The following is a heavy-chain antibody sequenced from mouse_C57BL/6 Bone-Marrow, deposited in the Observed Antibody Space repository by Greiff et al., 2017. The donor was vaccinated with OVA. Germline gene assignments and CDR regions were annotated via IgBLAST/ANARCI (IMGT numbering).Heavy chain of an antibody. Sequence: EVQGVESGGGLVQPKGSLKLSCAASGFSFNTYAMNWVRQAPGKGLEWVARIRSKSNNYATYYAVSVKDRFTISRDDSDSMLYLQMNNLKAEDAAMYYCVRHEVQDSSRYWFAYWGQGTLVTVSA. V-gene: IGHV10-1*01. CDR2: IRSKSNNYAT. CDR1: GFSFNTYA. CDR3: VRHEVQDSSRYWFAY. J-gene: IGHJ3*01. D-gene: IGHD3-2*02.